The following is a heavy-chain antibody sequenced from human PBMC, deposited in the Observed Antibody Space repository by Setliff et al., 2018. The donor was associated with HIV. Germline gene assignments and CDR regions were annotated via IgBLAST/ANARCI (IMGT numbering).Heavy chain of an antibody. CDR3: ARDRVSSWPI. V-gene: IGHV3-30*03. CDR1: GFTFSSYG. Sequence: GGSLRLSCAASGFTFSSYGMHWVRQAPGKGLEWVAVICNDGTNEYYADSVKGRFTISRDNSKNTLFLQMNSLRPEDTAVYYCARDRVSSWPIWGQGTMVTVSS. D-gene: IGHD6-13*01. CDR2: ICNDGTNE. J-gene: IGHJ3*02.